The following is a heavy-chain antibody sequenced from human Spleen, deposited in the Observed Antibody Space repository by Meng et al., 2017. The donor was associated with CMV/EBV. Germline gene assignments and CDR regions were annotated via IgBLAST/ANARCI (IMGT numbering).Heavy chain of an antibody. J-gene: IGHJ4*02. CDR3: ASYSRGHNPH. D-gene: IGHD5-24*01. CDR2: IYYSGTT. V-gene: IGHV4-59*01. Sequence: SETLSLTCTVSGGSISSYYWSWIRQPPGKGLEWIGYIYYSGTTNYNPSLKSRVTISVDTSKNQFSLKLSSVTTADTAVYYCASYSRGHNPHWGQGTLVTVSS. CDR1: GGSISSYY.